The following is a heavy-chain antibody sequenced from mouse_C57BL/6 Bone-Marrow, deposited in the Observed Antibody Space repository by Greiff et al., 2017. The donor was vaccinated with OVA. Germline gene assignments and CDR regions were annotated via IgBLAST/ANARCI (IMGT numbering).Heavy chain of an antibody. CDR1: GYTFTSYW. CDR3: ARENDYDWFAY. J-gene: IGHJ3*01. V-gene: IGHV1-50*01. Sequence: KESCKASGYTFTSYWMQWVQQRPGQGLEWIGEIDPSDSYTNYNQKFKGKATLTVDTSSSTAYMQLSSLTSEDSAVYYCARENDYDWFAYWGQGTLVTVSA. D-gene: IGHD2-4*01. CDR2: IDPSDSYT.